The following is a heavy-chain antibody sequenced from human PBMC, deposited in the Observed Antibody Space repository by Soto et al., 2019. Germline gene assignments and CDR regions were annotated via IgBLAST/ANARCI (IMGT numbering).Heavy chain of an antibody. V-gene: IGHV5-51*01. CDR3: ARRGYCSGTTCYKWFDP. CDR2: IYPGDSGT. Sequence: PGESLKISCKGSGYSFSTYWIAWVRQMPGKGLEWMGIIYPGDSGTRYSPSFQGQVTISADKSISTAYLQWSSLKASDTAMYYCARRGYCSGTTCYKWFDPWGQGTLVTVSS. D-gene: IGHD2-2*02. J-gene: IGHJ5*02. CDR1: GYSFSTYW.